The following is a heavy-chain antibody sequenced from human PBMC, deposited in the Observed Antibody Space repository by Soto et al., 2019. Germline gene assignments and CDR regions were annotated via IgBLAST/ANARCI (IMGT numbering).Heavy chain of an antibody. CDR2: IYHSGST. J-gene: IGHJ5*02. CDR1: GYSISSGYY. D-gene: IGHD6-25*01. CDR3: ARVLRSRIAAYWFDP. V-gene: IGHV4-38-2*01. Sequence: KTSETLSLTCAVSGYSISSGYYWGWIRQPPGKGLEWIGSIYHSGSTYYNPSLKSRVTISVDTSKNQFSLKLSSVTAADTAVYYCARVLRSRIAAYWFDPWGQGTLVTVSS.